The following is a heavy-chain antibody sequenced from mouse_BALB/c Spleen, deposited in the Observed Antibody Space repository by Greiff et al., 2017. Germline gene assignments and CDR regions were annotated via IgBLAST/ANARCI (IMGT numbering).Heavy chain of an antibody. V-gene: IGHV1-63*02. D-gene: IGHD2-4*01. Sequence: VQLQQSGAELVRPGTSVKISCKASGYTFTNYWLGWVKQRPGHGLEWIGDIYPGGGYTNYNEKFKGKATLTADTSSSTAYMQLSSLTSEDSAVYFCARKEAMITTFAYWGQGTLVTVSA. CDR2: IYPGGGYT. J-gene: IGHJ3*01. CDR3: ARKEAMITTFAY. CDR1: GYTFTNYW.